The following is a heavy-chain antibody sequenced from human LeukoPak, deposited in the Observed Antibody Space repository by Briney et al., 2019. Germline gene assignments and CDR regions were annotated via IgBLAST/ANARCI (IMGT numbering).Heavy chain of an antibody. D-gene: IGHD6-19*01. CDR1: GFTFSNSW. CDR2: TNTDGSTT. Sequence: HPGGSLRLSCAASGFTFSNSWMHWVRQAPGKGLVWISLTNTDGSTTIYADSVKGRFTISRDNAKNTLYLQMNSLRPEDTAVYYCARREGSGWYYFDYWGQGTLVTVSS. CDR3: ARREGSGWYYFDY. J-gene: IGHJ4*02. V-gene: IGHV3-74*01.